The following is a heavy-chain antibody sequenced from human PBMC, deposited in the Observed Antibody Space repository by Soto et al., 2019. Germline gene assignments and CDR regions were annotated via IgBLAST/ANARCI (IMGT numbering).Heavy chain of an antibody. CDR3: ARQNAYTYGTVSYY. CDR1: GFTFDDYG. V-gene: IGHV3-20*01. D-gene: IGHD5-18*01. J-gene: IGHJ4*02. Sequence: EVQLVESGGGGVRPGGSLRLSCAASGFTFDDYGMSWVRQVPGKGLEWVSGINWNGASTGYADSVKGRFTISRDSAKNSLYLQLNSLRVEDTALYHCARQNAYTYGTVSYYWGQGTLVTVSS. CDR2: INWNGAST.